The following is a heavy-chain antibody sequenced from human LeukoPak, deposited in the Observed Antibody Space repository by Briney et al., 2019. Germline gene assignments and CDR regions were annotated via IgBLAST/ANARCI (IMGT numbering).Heavy chain of an antibody. CDR2: VSPYNGNT. CDR1: GYTFTNYG. Sequence: ASVKVSCKASGYTFTNYGITWVRQAPGQGLEWMGRVSPYNGNTYYSQTFQGRVTITKDTSTGTAYLDLKNLRADDTAMYYCARNGRVRRVVKDLFEYWGQGTLVAVSS. CDR3: ARNGRVRRVVKDLFEY. D-gene: IGHD3-10*01. V-gene: IGHV1-18*01. J-gene: IGHJ4*02.